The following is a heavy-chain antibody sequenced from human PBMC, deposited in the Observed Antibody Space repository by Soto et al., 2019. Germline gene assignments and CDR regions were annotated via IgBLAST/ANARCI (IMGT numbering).Heavy chain of an antibody. J-gene: IGHJ4*02. CDR1: GGSISSGGYY. CDR3: ARLGGRGYEPGGY. CDR2: IIHSGST. Sequence: SETLSLTCTVSGGSISSGGYYRSWIRQHPGKGLEWIGEIIHSGSTNYNPSLKSRVTISVDTSKNQFSLKLSSVTAADTAVYYCARLGGRGYEPGGYWGQGTLVTVSS. V-gene: IGHV4-31*03. D-gene: IGHD5-12*01.